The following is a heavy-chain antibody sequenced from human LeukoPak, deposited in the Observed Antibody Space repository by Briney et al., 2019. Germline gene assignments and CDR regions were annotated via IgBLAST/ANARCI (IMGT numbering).Heavy chain of an antibody. J-gene: IGHJ6*02. CDR2: IIPIFGTA. CDR3: ARGRIAAAGRDYYYYGMDV. Sequence: GVSVKVSCKASGGTFSSYAISWVRQAPGQGLEWMGGIIPIFGTANYAQKFQGRVTITADESTSTAYMELSSLRSEDTAVYYCARGRIAAAGRDYYYYGMDVWGQGTTVTVSS. V-gene: IGHV1-69*13. CDR1: GGTFSSYA. D-gene: IGHD6-13*01.